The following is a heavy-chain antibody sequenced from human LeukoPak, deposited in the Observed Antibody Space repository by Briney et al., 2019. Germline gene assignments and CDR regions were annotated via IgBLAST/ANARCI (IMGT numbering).Heavy chain of an antibody. Sequence: GGSLRLSCAASGFTFSGYEINWVRQAPGKGLEWVSYISISGSTIYYADSVKGRFTISRDNAKNSLYLQMDSLRAEDTALYYCARDLVVAAAPGAFDIWGQGTMVTVSS. D-gene: IGHD2-15*01. CDR1: GFTFSGYE. V-gene: IGHV3-48*03. J-gene: IGHJ3*02. CDR3: ARDLVVAAAPGAFDI. CDR2: ISISGSTI.